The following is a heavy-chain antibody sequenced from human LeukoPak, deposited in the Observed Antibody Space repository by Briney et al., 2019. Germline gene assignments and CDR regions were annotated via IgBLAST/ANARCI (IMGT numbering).Heavy chain of an antibody. D-gene: IGHD6-13*01. CDR3: AQVSTHPGIAAAVGDMDV. CDR1: GGSISSYY. J-gene: IGHJ6*02. Sequence: PSETLSLTCTVSGGSISSYYWSWIRQPPGKGLEWIGEINHSGSTNYNPSLKSRVTISVDTSKNQFSLKLSSVTAADTAVYYCAQVSTHPGIAAAVGDMDVWGQGTTVTVSS. CDR2: INHSGST. V-gene: IGHV4-34*01.